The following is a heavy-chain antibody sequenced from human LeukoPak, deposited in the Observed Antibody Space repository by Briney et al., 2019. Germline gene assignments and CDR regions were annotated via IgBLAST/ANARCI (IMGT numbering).Heavy chain of an antibody. V-gene: IGHV4-61*02. Sequence: SETLSLTCTVSGGSISSGSYYWSWIRQPAGKGLEWIGRIYTSGSTNYNPSLKSRVTISVDTSKNQFSLKLSSVTAADTAVYYCAREGSYYYGSGSYYISRHYYYYMDVWGKGTTATISS. CDR3: AREGSYYYGSGSYYISRHYYYYMDV. CDR2: IYTSGST. CDR1: GGSISSGSYY. J-gene: IGHJ6*03. D-gene: IGHD3-10*01.